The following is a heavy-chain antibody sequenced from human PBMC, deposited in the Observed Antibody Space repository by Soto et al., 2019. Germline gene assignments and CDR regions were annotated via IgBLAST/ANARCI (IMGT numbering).Heavy chain of an antibody. CDR2: ISSSSSTI. CDR3: AKDFYSGSYWSIFDY. D-gene: IGHD1-26*01. Sequence: PSETLSLTCAVYGGSFSGYYWSWIRQPPGKGLEWVSYISSSSSTIYYADSVKGRFTISRDNSKNTLYLQMNSLRAEDTAVYYCAKDFYSGSYWSIFDYWGQGTLVTVSS. CDR1: GGSFSGYY. J-gene: IGHJ4*02. V-gene: IGHV3-11*04.